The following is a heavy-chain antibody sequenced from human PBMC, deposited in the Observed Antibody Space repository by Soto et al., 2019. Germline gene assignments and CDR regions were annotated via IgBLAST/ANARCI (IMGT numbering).Heavy chain of an antibody. CDR3: ARSLWFGELH. CDR2: IYWDNDK. V-gene: IGHV2-5*02. Sequence: SGLRCEPTQTLTLTCSFSGFSLSTTGVGVGWIRQSPGKALEWLAIIYWDNDKRYSPSLKSRVTITKDTSKNQVVLTVTNMDPVDTGTYYCARSLWFGELHWGQGALVTVSS. D-gene: IGHD3-10*01. CDR1: GFSLSTTGVG. J-gene: IGHJ4*02.